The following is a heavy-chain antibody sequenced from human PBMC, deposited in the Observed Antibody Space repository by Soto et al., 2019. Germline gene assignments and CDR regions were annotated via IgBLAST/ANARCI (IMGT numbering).Heavy chain of an antibody. CDR3: ATDNRGYHSGEYFQH. J-gene: IGHJ1*01. V-gene: IGHV1-69*13. CDR1: GGTFSSYA. Sequence: GASVKVSCKASGGTFSSYAISWVRQAPGQGLEWMGGIIPIFSTANYAQKFQGRVTITADESTSTAYMELSSLRSEDTAVYYCATDNRGYHSGEYFQHWGQGTLVTVSS. CDR2: IIPIFSTA. D-gene: IGHD5-18*01.